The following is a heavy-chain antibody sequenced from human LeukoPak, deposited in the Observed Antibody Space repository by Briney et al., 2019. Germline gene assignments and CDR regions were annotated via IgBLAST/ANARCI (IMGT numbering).Heavy chain of an antibody. V-gene: IGHV3-9*01. D-gene: IGHD3-9*01. CDR2: ISWNSGSI. J-gene: IGHJ4*02. CDR1: GFTFDDYA. Sequence: PGGSLRLSCAASGFTFDDYAMHWVRQAPGKGLEWVSGISWNSGSIGYADSVKGRFTISRDNSKNTLYLQMNSLRAEDTAVYYCAKSDFDWLFYFDYWGQGTLVTVSS. CDR3: AKSDFDWLFYFDY.